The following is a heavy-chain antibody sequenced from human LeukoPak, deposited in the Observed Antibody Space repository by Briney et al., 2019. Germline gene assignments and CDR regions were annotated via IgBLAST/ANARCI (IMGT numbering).Heavy chain of an antibody. CDR3: ARSDSSGPARGIQH. D-gene: IGHD3-22*01. CDR2: IYPGDSAT. V-gene: IGHV5-51*01. CDR1: GHTFTKSW. J-gene: IGHJ1*01. Sequence: GESLKISCKGSGHTFTKSWIAWVRQKPGKGLEWMGIIYPGDSATRYSPSLQGQVTISADKSISTAYLQWSSLKASDTALYYCARSDSSGPARGIQHWGQGTLVTVSS.